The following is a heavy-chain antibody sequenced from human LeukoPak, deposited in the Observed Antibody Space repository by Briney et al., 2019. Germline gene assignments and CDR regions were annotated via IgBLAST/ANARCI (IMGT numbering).Heavy chain of an antibody. CDR2: ISGSGGST. CDR3: AKVDDYDILTGFDY. Sequence: SGGSLRLSCAASGFTFSSYAMSWVRQAPGKGLEWVSAISGSGGSTYYVDSVKGRFTISRDNSKNTLYLQMNSLRAEDTAVYYCAKVDDYDILTGFDYWGQGTLVTVSS. CDR1: GFTFSSYA. D-gene: IGHD3-9*01. V-gene: IGHV3-23*01. J-gene: IGHJ4*02.